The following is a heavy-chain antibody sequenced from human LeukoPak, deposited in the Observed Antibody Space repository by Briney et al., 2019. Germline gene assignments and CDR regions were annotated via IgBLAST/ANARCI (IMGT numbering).Heavy chain of an antibody. D-gene: IGHD6-19*01. CDR3: ARGPHSSGWYLDY. CDR2: INPNSGGT. Sequence: ASVNVSFKASGYTFTVYYMHWVRQAPGQGLEWMGWINPNSGGTNYAQKFQGRVTMTRDTSISTAYMELSRLRSDDTAVYYCARGPHSSGWYLDYWGQGTLVTVSS. V-gene: IGHV1-2*02. J-gene: IGHJ4*02. CDR1: GYTFTVYY.